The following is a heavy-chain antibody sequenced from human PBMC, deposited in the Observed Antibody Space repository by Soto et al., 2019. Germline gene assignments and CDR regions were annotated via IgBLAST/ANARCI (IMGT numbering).Heavy chain of an antibody. J-gene: IGHJ4*02. CDR2: INPSGGST. Sequence: QVQLVQSGAEVKKPGASVKVSCKASGYTFTSYYMHWVRQAPGQGLEWMGIINPSGGSTSYAQKFPGRVTMTRDTSTSTVYMELSSLRSEDTAVYYCAREMGIIAAAANATPTPYDYWGQGTLVTVSS. D-gene: IGHD6-13*01. V-gene: IGHV1-46*03. CDR1: GYTFTSYY. CDR3: AREMGIIAAAANATPTPYDY.